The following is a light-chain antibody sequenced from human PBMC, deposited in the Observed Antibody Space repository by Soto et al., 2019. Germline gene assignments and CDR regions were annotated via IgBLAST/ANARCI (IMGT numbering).Light chain of an antibody. CDR1: QSLLHSNGYNY. Sequence: IVMPQYPLSLPVTPGEPASISCRSSQSLLHSNGYNYLDWYLQKPGQSPQFLIYLGFNRSSGVPDRFSGSGSGTDFTLRISRVEADDVGVYYCMQALQTPRTFGQG. CDR2: LGF. V-gene: IGKV2-28*01. J-gene: IGKJ1*01. CDR3: MQALQTPRT.